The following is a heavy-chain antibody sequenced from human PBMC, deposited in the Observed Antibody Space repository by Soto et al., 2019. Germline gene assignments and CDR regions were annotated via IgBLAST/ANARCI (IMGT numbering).Heavy chain of an antibody. CDR3: ARDYGDYIGDYYYGMDV. D-gene: IGHD4-17*01. CDR2: IYYSGST. CDR1: GGSISSYY. Sequence: QVQLQESGPGLVKPSETLSLTCTVSGGSISSYYWSWIRQPPGKGLEWIGYIYYSGSTNYNPSLKSRVTRAVDTSKNQFSLKLSSVTAADTAVYYCARDYGDYIGDYYYGMDVWGQGTTVTVSS. J-gene: IGHJ6*02. V-gene: IGHV4-59*12.